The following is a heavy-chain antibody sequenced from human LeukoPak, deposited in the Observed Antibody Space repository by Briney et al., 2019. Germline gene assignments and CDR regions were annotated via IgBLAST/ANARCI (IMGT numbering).Heavy chain of an antibody. J-gene: IGHJ4*02. D-gene: IGHD6-19*01. CDR2: NYYSGST. Sequence: PSENLSLTCTVSGVTISSGDYYWNWIRQPPGKNRERIGNNYYSGSTYYNPSLKTRATISVNTSMKQFSLKLSSVTAADMAWSYCARERGAGTLDYWGQGTLVTVSS. CDR1: GVTISSGDYY. CDR3: ARERGAGTLDY. V-gene: IGHV4-30-4*01.